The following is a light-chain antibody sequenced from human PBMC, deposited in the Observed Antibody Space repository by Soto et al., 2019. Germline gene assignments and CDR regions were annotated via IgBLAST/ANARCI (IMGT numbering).Light chain of an antibody. CDR2: GAS. J-gene: IGKJ4*01. CDR3: QQYGSSPLT. V-gene: IGKV3-20*01. CDR1: QSVSSSY. Sequence: EIVLTQSPATLSFSPGERATLSCRASQSVSSSYLAWYQQKPGQAPRLLIYGASSRATGIPDRFSGSGSGTDFTLTISRLEPEDFAVYYCQQYGSSPLTFGGGPKVEIK.